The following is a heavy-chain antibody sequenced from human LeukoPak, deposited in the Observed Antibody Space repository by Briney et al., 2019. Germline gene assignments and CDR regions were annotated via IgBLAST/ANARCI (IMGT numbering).Heavy chain of an antibody. D-gene: IGHD1-1*01. CDR1: GFTFSSYS. CDR3: ARGNWNDAGGYYYYYMDV. Sequence: GGSLRLSCAASGFTFSSYSMNWVRQAPGKGLEWVSYISSSSSTIYYADSVKGRFTISRDNAKNSLYLQMNSLRAEDTAVYYCARGNWNDAGGYYYYYMDVWGKGTTVTISS. V-gene: IGHV3-48*04. J-gene: IGHJ6*03. CDR2: ISSSSSTI.